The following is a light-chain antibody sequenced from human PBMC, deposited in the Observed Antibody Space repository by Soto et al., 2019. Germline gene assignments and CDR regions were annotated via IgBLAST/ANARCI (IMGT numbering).Light chain of an antibody. J-gene: IGLJ2*01. CDR1: SGPSSYA. Sequence: QAVVTQSPSASASLGASVKLICTLSSGPSSYAIAWHQQQPEKAPRYLMKLNSDGSHNKGDGIPDRFSGSSSGAEHYLTIANLQSEDEADYYCQTWGTGSHAVFGAGTKLTVL. CDR2: LNSDGSH. CDR3: QTWGTGSHAV. V-gene: IGLV4-69*01.